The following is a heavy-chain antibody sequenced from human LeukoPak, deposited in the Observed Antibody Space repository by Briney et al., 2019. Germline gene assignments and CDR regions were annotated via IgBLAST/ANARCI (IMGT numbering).Heavy chain of an antibody. Sequence: GGSLRLSXAASGFTVSNNYMSWVRQAPGKGLEWVSVIYSGGSTYYADSVKGRFTISRDNSKNTLYLQMNSLRAEDTAVYYCAGAIAAHAFDIWGQGTMVTVSS. D-gene: IGHD6-6*01. J-gene: IGHJ3*02. CDR3: AGAIAAHAFDI. CDR2: IYSGGST. V-gene: IGHV3-53*01. CDR1: GFTVSNNY.